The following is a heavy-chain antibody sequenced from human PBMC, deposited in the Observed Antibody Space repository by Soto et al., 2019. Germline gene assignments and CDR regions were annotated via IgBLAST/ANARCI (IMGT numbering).Heavy chain of an antibody. CDR1: GFTFSTYS. V-gene: IGHV3-48*01. CDR2: ISSNSDTI. J-gene: IGHJ6*03. D-gene: IGHD6-13*01. Sequence: GGSLRLSCVGSGFTFSTYSMNWVRQAPGKGLEWVSYISSNSDTIYYADSVKGRFTISRDNAKNSLYLQMNSLRAEDTAVYYCAPLGYSTFTSYYYYYMDVWGKGTMVTVSS. CDR3: APLGYSTFTSYYYYYMDV.